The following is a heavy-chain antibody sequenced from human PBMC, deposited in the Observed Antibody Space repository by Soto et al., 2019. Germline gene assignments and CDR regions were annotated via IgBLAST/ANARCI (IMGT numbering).Heavy chain of an antibody. V-gene: IGHV4-30-2*01. CDR2: IYHSGST. CDR1: GGSISSGGYS. CDR3: ARDSERSGTDY. D-gene: IGHD1-1*01. J-gene: IGHJ4*02. Sequence: SETLSLTCAVSGGSISSGGYSWSWIRQPPGKGLEWIGYIYHSGSTYYNPSLKSRVTISVDRSKNQFSLKLSSVTAADTAVYYCARDSERSGTDYWGQGTLVTVSS.